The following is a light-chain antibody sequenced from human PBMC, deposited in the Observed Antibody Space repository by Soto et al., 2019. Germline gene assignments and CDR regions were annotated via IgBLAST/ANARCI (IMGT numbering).Light chain of an antibody. Sequence: EIVLIQSPATLSLSPGERATLSCRASQSVSNYYLAWYQQKPGQAPRPLIYDTSSRATGIPDRFIGSGSGTDFTLTISRLEPEDFAVYYCQHYGSPRTFGQGTKVDI. V-gene: IGKV3-20*01. J-gene: IGKJ1*01. CDR2: DTS. CDR3: QHYGSPRT. CDR1: QSVSNYY.